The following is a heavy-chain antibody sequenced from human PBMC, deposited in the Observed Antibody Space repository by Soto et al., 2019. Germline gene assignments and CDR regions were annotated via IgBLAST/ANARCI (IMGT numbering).Heavy chain of an antibody. CDR3: ARIGGDCYSCNFDY. J-gene: IGHJ4*02. V-gene: IGHV1-69*13. Sequence: SVKVSCKASGGTFSSYAISWVRQAPGQGLEWMGGIIPIFGTANYAQKFQGRVTITADESTSTAYMELSSLRSEDTAVYYCARIGGDCYSCNFDYWGQGTLVTVSS. CDR1: GGTFSSYA. CDR2: IIPIFGTA. D-gene: IGHD2-21*02.